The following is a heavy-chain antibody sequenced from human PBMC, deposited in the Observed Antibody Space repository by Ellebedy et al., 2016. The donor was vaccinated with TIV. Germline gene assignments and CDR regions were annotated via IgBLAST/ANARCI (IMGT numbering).Heavy chain of an antibody. CDR2: ISNSGEST. D-gene: IGHD1-26*01. Sequence: GESLKISCVASGFTFNSFAMSWVRQAPGKGLEWVSTISNSGESTNNADSGKGRFTISRDNSKNTLYLQMNGPRAEDTAVYYCAKDRIVGARKFDDWGQGTLVTVSS. V-gene: IGHV3-23*01. CDR1: GFTFNSFA. J-gene: IGHJ4*02. CDR3: AKDRIVGARKFDD.